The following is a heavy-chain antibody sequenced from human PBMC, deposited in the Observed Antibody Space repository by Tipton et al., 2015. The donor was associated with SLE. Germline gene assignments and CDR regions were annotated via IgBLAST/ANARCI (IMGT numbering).Heavy chain of an antibody. CDR1: GFTFSSYA. CDR3: AKSRTAAGMDSAVWSFDL. Sequence: SLRLSCAASGFTFSSYAMSWVRQAPGKGLEWVAYIRYDGGDERYADSVRGRFTISRDTSKNTVYLQMNSLRPEDTAMYYCAKSRTAAGMDSAVWSFDLWGRGTLVTVSS. D-gene: IGHD6-13*01. CDR2: IRYDGGDE. J-gene: IGHJ2*01. V-gene: IGHV3-30*02.